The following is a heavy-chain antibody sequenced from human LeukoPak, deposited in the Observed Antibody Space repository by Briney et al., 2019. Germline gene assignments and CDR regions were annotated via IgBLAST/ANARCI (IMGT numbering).Heavy chain of an antibody. D-gene: IGHD6-13*01. CDR2: INTDGGST. CDR3: AKDYSASSNWYADY. Sequence: GGSLRLSCAASGFTFSTYWMHWVRQTPGKGLVWVSRINTDGGSTTYADSVKGRFTISRDNANNSVYLQMHSLRADDTAVYYCAKDYSASSNWYADYWGQGTLVTVSS. CDR1: GFTFSTYW. J-gene: IGHJ4*02. V-gene: IGHV3-74*01.